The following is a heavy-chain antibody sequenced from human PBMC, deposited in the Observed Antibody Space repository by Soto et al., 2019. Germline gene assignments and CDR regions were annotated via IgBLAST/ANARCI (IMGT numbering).Heavy chain of an antibody. CDR1: GYPFTSSA. Sequence: QVQLVQSEAEVKKPGASVKVSCKASGYPFTSSALHWVRQAPGQRLEWMGWINAGNGNTKYSQKFQGRGTITSDTSASTAYMELSSLRSEDTAVYYCARDMGFGLSDYWGQGTLVTVSS. CDR3: ARDMGFGLSDY. J-gene: IGHJ4*02. V-gene: IGHV1-3*01. CDR2: INAGNGNT. D-gene: IGHD3-10*01.